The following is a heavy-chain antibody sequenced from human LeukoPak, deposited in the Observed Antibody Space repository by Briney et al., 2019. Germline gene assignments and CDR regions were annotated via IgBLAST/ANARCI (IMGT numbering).Heavy chain of an antibody. CDR3: ARRDSYFYGSGTYPLFDY. CDR2: IYTSGST. CDR1: GGSISSGSYY. Sequence: SQTLSLTCTVSGGSISSGSYYWSWIRQPAGKGLEWIGRIYTSGSTNYNPSLKSRVTISVDTSKNQFSLKLSSVTAADTAVYYCARRDSYFYGSGTYPLFDYWGQGNLVTVSS. V-gene: IGHV4-61*02. J-gene: IGHJ4*02. D-gene: IGHD3-10*01.